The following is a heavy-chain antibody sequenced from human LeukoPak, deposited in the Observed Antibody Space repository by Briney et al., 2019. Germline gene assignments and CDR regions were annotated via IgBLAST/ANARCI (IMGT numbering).Heavy chain of an antibody. J-gene: IGHJ4*02. CDR2: IYTSGST. CDR1: GGSISSSSYY. Sequence: SETLSLTCTVSGGSISSSSYYWSWIRQPAGKGLEWIGRIYTSGSTNYNPSLKSRVTMSVDTSKNQFSLKLSSVTAADTAVYYCARDSSSSWPIPDYWGQGTLVTVSS. V-gene: IGHV4-61*02. CDR3: ARDSSSSWPIPDY. D-gene: IGHD6-13*01.